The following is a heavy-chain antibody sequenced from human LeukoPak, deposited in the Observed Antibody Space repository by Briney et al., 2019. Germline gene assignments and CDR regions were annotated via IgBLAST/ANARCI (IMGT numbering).Heavy chain of an antibody. Sequence: PSETLSLTCTVSGYSISSGYYWGWIRQPPGKGLEWIGSIFHSGSTYYNPSLKSRVTISVDTSKNPFSLKLSSVTAADTAMYYCARDWGRDGYSGAFDIWGQGTMVIVSS. CDR1: GYSISSGYY. CDR3: ARDWGRDGYSGAFDI. V-gene: IGHV4-38-2*02. CDR2: IFHSGST. J-gene: IGHJ3*02. D-gene: IGHD5-24*01.